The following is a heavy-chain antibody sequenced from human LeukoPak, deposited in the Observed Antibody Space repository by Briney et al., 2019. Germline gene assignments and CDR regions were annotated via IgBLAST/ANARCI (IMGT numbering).Heavy chain of an antibody. D-gene: IGHD5-18*01. CDR1: GFTFSSYA. J-gene: IGHJ4*02. CDR2: ISGSGGST. V-gene: IGHV3-23*01. Sequence: PGGSLRLSCAASGFTFSSYAMSWVRQAPGKGLEWVSAISGSGGSTYYADSVKGRFTISRDNSKNSLYLQMNSLRTEDTALYYCAKDIVGGQPWFRFGTGIDYWGQGTLVTVSS. CDR3: AKDIVGGQPWFRFGTGIDY.